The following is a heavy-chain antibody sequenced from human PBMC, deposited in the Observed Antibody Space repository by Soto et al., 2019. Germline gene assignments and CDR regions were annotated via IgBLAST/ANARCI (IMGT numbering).Heavy chain of an antibody. Sequence: GGSLRLSCAASGFTFSSYAMSWVRQAPGEGLEWVSAISGSGGSTYYADSVKGRFTISRDNSKNTLYLQMNSLRAEDTAVYYCAKDAMVRGVIIWGGYYFDYWGQGTLVTVSS. CDR1: GFTFSSYA. D-gene: IGHD3-10*01. V-gene: IGHV3-23*01. J-gene: IGHJ4*02. CDR3: AKDAMVRGVIIWGGYYFDY. CDR2: ISGSGGST.